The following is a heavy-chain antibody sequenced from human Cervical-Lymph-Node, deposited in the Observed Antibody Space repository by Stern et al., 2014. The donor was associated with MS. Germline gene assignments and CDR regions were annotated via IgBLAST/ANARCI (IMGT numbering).Heavy chain of an antibody. CDR3: AKLSQLTYYSDY. Sequence: MQLVESGGDVVQPGTSLRLSCVVSGLNFTNFGMHWVRRAPGKGLEWIAVISYDGRNEFYADSVTGRFTIFRDDSKNTLWLQMTRLRPEDTAMYYCAKLSQLTYYSDYWGQGTFVTVSS. V-gene: IGHV3-30*18. CDR1: GLNFTNFG. J-gene: IGHJ4*02. D-gene: IGHD1-1*01. CDR2: ISYDGRNE.